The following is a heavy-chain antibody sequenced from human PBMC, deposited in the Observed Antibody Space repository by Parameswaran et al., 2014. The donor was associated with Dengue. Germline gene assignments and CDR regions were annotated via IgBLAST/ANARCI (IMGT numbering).Heavy chain of an antibody. Sequence: WVRQAPGQGLEWMGIINPSGGSTSYAQKFQGRVTMTRDTSTSTVYMKLSSVTAADTAVYYCARDSGGSSGYYLDYWGQGTLVTVSS. CDR2: INPSGGST. CDR3: ARDSGGSSGYYLDY. D-gene: IGHD3-22*01. V-gene: IGHV1-46*01. J-gene: IGHJ4*02.